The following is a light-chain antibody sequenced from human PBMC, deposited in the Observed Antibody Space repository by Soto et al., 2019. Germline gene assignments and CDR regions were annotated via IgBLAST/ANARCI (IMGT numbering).Light chain of an antibody. CDR2: EVS. J-gene: IGLJ1*01. Sequence: TQPGSVTGSPGQSITISCTGTSSDVGGYNYVSWYRQHPGKAPKLMIYEVSNRPSGVSNRFSDSKSGNTASLTISGLQAEDEADYYCSSYTSSSTLYVFGSGTNVTVL. CDR1: SSDVGGYNY. V-gene: IGLV2-14*01. CDR3: SSYTSSSTLYV.